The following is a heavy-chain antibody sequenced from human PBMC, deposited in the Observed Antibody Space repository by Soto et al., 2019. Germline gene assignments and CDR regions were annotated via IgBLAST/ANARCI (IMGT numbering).Heavy chain of an antibody. CDR2: IDYSGST. Sequence: SDTLTLTCTVSGGSVRGGYYYWSWIRQPSGKGLVRIGYIDYSGSTNYNPSLNSRVTMSIDTSRNQFSLKLSSLTDADTAWYYCAMIVQDDRSLLSNYSYVLDVWGHGTPVTVSS. CDR1: GGSVRGGYYY. CDR3: AMIVQDDRSLLSNYSYVLDV. J-gene: IGHJ6*02. D-gene: IGHD3-22*01. V-gene: IGHV4-61*01.